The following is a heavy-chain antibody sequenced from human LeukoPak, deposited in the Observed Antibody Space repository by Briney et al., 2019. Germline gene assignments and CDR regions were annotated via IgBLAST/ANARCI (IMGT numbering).Heavy chain of an antibody. CDR3: TTDISYDSLY. Sequence: GSQRLSCATSSYSFSNDWLDWVRQAPGKGLEWVGRIKSKTDGGTTDYAAPVKGRFTISRDDSKNTLYLQMNSLKTEDTAVYYCTTDISYDSLYWGQGTLVTVSS. CDR2: IKSKTDGGTT. CDR1: SYSFSNDW. D-gene: IGHD3-22*01. J-gene: IGHJ4*02. V-gene: IGHV3-15*07.